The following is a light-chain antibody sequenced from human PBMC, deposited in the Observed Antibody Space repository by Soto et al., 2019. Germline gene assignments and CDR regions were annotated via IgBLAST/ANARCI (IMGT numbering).Light chain of an antibody. J-gene: IGKJ2*01. V-gene: IGKV1-39*01. CDR3: QQSYRTPYT. CDR1: QSIDTY. Sequence: DIQMTQSPSSLSASVGDRVTITCRASQSIDTYLNWYQQKPGKAPELLIYAASSLQSGVPSRFSGSGSGTDFTLTITSLHPEDFATYSCQQSYRTPYTFGQGTKLEI. CDR2: AAS.